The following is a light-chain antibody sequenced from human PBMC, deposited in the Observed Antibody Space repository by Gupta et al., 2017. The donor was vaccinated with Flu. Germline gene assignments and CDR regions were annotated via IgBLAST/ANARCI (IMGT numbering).Light chain of an antibody. CDR3: QVWDSGSDFWV. CDR1: NIRSKT. V-gene: IGLV3-21*02. J-gene: IGLJ3*02. Sequence: SYVLTQPPSVSVAPRQTARITCGGDNIRSKTVHWYQQKPGQAPVVVVSDDSARPSGIPERFSGSKSGNTATLTISRVEDGEEADYYCQVWDSGSDFWVFGGGTKLTVL. CDR2: DDS.